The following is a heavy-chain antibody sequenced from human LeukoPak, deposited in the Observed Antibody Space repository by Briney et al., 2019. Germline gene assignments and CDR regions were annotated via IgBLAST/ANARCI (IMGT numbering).Heavy chain of an antibody. CDR2: INHSGST. D-gene: IGHD6-13*01. V-gene: IGHV4-34*01. J-gene: IGHJ1*01. CDR3: AGPSGSASDTEYFQN. Sequence: SETLSLTCAVFGGSFSGYYWSWIRQPPGKGLEWIGEINHSGSTNYNPSLKSRVTISVDKSKNQFSLKLSSVTAADTAVYYCAGPSGSASDTEYFQNWGQGTLVTVSS. CDR1: GGSFSGYY.